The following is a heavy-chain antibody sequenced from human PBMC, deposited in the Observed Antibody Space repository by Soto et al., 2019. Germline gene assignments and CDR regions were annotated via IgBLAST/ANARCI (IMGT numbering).Heavy chain of an antibody. CDR2: ISYSGST. CDR3: AACDAWAHLLAF. D-gene: IGHD1-26*01. Sequence: QVQLQESGPGLVKPSQTLSLSCTVSGDSVSGGGYYWSWIRQHPRTCLEWIGYISYSGSTHYNPSLNSRLAMSLDTSQNQFSLSLGSVTDADTAVYYCAACDAWAHLLAFWGQGTLVTVSS. V-gene: IGHV4-31*03. J-gene: IGHJ4*02. CDR1: GDSVSGGGYY.